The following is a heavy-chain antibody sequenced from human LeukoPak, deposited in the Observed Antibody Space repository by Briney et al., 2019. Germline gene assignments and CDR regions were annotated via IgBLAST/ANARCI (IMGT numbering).Heavy chain of an antibody. CDR3: ARGHSSGRDYYFDT. D-gene: IGHD6-19*01. CDR1: GYTFATYS. Sequence: ASVEVSCKTSGYTFATYSINWVRQAPGQGLEWMGWISGYSGSTNYAQKLQGRVTMTTDTSTTTAYMELRSLKSGDTAVYYCARGHSSGRDYYFDTWGQGTLVTVSS. V-gene: IGHV1-18*01. J-gene: IGHJ4*02. CDR2: ISGYSGST.